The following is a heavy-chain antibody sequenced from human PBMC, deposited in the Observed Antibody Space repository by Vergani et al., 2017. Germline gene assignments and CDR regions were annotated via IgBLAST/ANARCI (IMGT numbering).Heavy chain of an antibody. Sequence: QVQLVESGGGVVQPGRYLRLSCAASGFTFNQYGMHWVRQAPGKGLEWVAVTWYDGNNKQYADSVKGRFTISRDNSKSTMYLQMNSLRDEDTGVYYCARDLRLLYNRFDAWGQGTLVTVSS. CDR2: TWYDGNNK. D-gene: IGHD1-14*01. CDR1: GFTFNQYG. CDR3: ARDLRLLYNRFDA. J-gene: IGHJ5*02. V-gene: IGHV3-33*01.